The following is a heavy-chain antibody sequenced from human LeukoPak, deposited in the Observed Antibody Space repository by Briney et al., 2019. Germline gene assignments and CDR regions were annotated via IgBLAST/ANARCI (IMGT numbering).Heavy chain of an antibody. CDR1: GFTFDTHW. V-gene: IGHV3-74*01. J-gene: IGHJ6*02. CDR2: IHRDGNNI. Sequence: GGSLRLSCVASGFTFDTHWMHWVRQAPGKGLVWVSRIHRDGNNIYYADFVQGRFTVSRDNAKNTLYLQMHSLRVEDTAMYYCARGLRDRYGMDVWGQGTTVTVSS. CDR3: ARGLRDRYGMDV.